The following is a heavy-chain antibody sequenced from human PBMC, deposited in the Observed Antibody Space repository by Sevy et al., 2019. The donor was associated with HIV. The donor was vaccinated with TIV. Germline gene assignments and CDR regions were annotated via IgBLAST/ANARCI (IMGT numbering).Heavy chain of an antibody. CDR1: GFTFSNYW. D-gene: IGHD2-2*01. CDR3: ARDCSSTTCLWGLDV. CDR2: IKRDGSEK. V-gene: IGHV3-7*03. Sequence: GGSLRLSCAASGFTFSNYWMSWVRQAPGKGLEWVANIKRDGSEKYYVASVKGLFTISRDNAKTSLYLQMNSLRAEDTAVYYCARDCSSTTCLWGLDVWGQGTTVTVSS. J-gene: IGHJ6*02.